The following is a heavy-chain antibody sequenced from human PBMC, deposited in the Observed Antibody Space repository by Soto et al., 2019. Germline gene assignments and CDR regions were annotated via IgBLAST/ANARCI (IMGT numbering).Heavy chain of an antibody. CDR3: ARGGGSGYSGYHRYFDY. Sequence: PSETLSLTCTVSGGSISSGGYYWSWIRQHPGKGLEWIGYIYYSGSTYYNPSLKSRVTISVDTSKNQFPLKLSSVTAADTAVYYCARGGGSGYSGYHRYFDYWGQGTLVTVSS. V-gene: IGHV4-31*03. J-gene: IGHJ4*02. D-gene: IGHD5-12*01. CDR1: GGSISSGGYY. CDR2: IYYSGST.